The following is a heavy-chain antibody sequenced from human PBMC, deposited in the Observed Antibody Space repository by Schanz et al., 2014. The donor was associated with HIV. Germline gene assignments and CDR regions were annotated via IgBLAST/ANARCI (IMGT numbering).Heavy chain of an antibody. V-gene: IGHV3-23*01. Sequence: EVQLLESGGGLVLPGGSLRVSCAVSGFTLSGYTMSWVRQAPGKGLEWVSSISGSGVSTFYAGSVKGRFAISRDKSKNTLYLQMNSLRVEDTAVYYCAKFGRLLGNFDDWGQGTLVTVSS. CDR1: GFTLSGYT. CDR3: AKFGRLLGNFDD. D-gene: IGHD2-15*01. J-gene: IGHJ4*02. CDR2: ISGSGVST.